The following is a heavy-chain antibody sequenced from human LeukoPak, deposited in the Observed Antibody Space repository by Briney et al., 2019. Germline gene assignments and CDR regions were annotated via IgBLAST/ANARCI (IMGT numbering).Heavy chain of an antibody. CDR2: ITTGSSYI. CDR1: GFSFTSYA. J-gene: IGHJ6*03. D-gene: IGHD1-1*01. V-gene: IGHV3-21*06. Sequence: GGSLRLSCSASGFSFTSYAMNWVRQALGKGLEWVSSITTGSSYIYYADSVRGRFSVSRDNAKNSLYLEMNSLRAEDTAVYYCARVEATTARSYYYYYMDVWGKGTTVTVSS. CDR3: ARVEATTARSYYYYYMDV.